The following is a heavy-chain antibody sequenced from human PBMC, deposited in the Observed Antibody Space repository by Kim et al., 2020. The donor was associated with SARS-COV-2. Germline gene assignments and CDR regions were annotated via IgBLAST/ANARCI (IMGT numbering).Heavy chain of an antibody. J-gene: IGHJ4*02. CDR3: ARDGRGV. CDR1: GFTFSSYA. V-gene: IGHV3-30*04. Sequence: GGSLRLSCAASGFTFSSYAMHWVRQAPGKGLEWVAVISYDGSNKYYADSVKGRFTISRDNSKNTLYLQMNSLRAEDTAVYYCARDGRGVWGQGTLVTVSS. CDR2: ISYDGSNK.